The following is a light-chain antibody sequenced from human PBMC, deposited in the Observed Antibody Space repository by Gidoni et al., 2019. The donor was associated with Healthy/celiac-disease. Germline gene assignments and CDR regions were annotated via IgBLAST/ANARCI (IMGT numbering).Light chain of an antibody. J-gene: IGLJ3*02. CDR1: SLDVGGCNY. Sequence: QSALTQPPFASGSPGQSVTISCTGTSLDVGGCNYVSWYQQHPGKAPKLIIYEVSKRPSGVPDRFSGSKSGNTASLTVSGLQAEDEADYYCSSYAGSNNWVFGGGTKLTVL. V-gene: IGLV2-8*01. CDR3: SSYAGSNNWV. CDR2: EVS.